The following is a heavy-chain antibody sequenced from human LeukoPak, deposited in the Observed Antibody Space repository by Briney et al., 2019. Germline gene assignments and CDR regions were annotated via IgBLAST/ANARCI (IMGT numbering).Heavy chain of an antibody. CDR1: GYSLSELS. D-gene: IGHD1-7*01. CDR3: ATDVTGTAPYDF. Sequence: GASVKVSCKVSGYSLSELSIHWVRQAPGKGLEWIGGFDPEDDEAVYEERFQGRVTMTEDTSTGTAYMELSSLRFEDAAVYYCATDVTGTAPYDFWGQGTLVTVSS. CDR2: FDPEDDEA. J-gene: IGHJ4*02. V-gene: IGHV1-24*01.